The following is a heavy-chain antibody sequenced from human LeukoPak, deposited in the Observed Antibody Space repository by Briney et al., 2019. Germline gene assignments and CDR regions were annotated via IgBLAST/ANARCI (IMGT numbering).Heavy chain of an antibody. V-gene: IGHV3-53*01. CDR3: AKLVTHFDY. D-gene: IGHD4-23*01. Sequence: PGGSLRLSCAASGFTVSSSYMSWVRQAPGKGLEWVSVLYRGGNTYYADSVKGRFTVSRDNSQNTLYLQMNSLRAEDTAVYYCAKLVTHFDYWGQGTLVTVSS. J-gene: IGHJ4*02. CDR2: LYRGGNT. CDR1: GFTVSSSY.